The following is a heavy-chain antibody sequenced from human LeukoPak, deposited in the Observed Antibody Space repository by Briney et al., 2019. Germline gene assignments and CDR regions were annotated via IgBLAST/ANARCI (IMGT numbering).Heavy chain of an antibody. CDR2: IRYDGSNK. V-gene: IGHV3-30*02. Sequence: GGSLRLSCAASGFTFSSYGMHWVRQAPGKGLEWVAFIRYDGSNKYYADSVKGRFTISRDNSKNTLYLQMNSLRAEDTAVYYCAKDVSSSWYTAAFDIWGQGTMVTVSS. CDR1: GFTFSSYG. J-gene: IGHJ3*02. CDR3: AKDVSSSWYTAAFDI. D-gene: IGHD6-13*01.